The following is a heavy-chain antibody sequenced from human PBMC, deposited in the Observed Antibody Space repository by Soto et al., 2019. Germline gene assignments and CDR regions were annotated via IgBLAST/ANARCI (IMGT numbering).Heavy chain of an antibody. CDR3: ARARVAAAGYNWFDP. V-gene: IGHV5-51*01. CDR2: IYPGDSDT. CDR1: GYTFTDYW. Sequence: GESLKISCKGSGYTFTDYWIGWVRQLPGKGLEWMGIIYPGDSDTRYSPSFQGHVTITVDKSTSTAYLQWSSLKASDTAMYYCARARVAAAGYNWFDPWGQGTLVTVSS. D-gene: IGHD6-13*01. J-gene: IGHJ5*02.